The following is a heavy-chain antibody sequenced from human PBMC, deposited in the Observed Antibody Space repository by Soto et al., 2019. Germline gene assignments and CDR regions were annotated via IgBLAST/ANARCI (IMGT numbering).Heavy chain of an antibody. CDR3: ARDRLNESFDY. CDR1: ALTFSIYD. CDR2: ISYDGSNK. V-gene: IGHV3-30-3*01. J-gene: IGHJ4*02. Sequence: GGTLRLSCSASALTFSIYDMNSARQAPGKGLEWVAVISYDGSNKYYADSVKGRFTISRDNSKNTLYLQMNSLRAEDTAVYYCARDRLNESFDYWGQGTLVTVSS. D-gene: IGHD3-16*01.